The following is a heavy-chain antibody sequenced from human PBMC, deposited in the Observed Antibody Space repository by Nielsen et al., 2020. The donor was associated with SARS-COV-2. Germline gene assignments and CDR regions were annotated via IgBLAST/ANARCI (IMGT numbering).Heavy chain of an antibody. CDR3: AMSGGYCSGGSCYWMDY. J-gene: IGHJ4*02. D-gene: IGHD2-15*01. CDR1: GYNFTSYW. Sequence: GGSLRLSCKGSGYNFTSYWISWVRQMPGKGLEWMGRIDPSDSYTNYSPSFQGHVTISADKSISTAYLQWSSLKASDTAMYYCAMSGGYCSGGSCYWMDYWGQGTLVTVSS. V-gene: IGHV5-10-1*01. CDR2: IDPSDSYT.